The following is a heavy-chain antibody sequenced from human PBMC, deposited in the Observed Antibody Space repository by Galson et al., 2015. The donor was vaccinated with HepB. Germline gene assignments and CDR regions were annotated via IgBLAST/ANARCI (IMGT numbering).Heavy chain of an antibody. V-gene: IGHV3-33*01. Sequence: SLRLSCAASGFTFSSYGMHWVRQSPGKGLEWVAVIWYDGSNKYYADSVKGRFTISRDNSKKTLYLQMNSLRAEDTAVYYCATTTDVLRFLEWHGDGMDVWGQGTTVIVSS. J-gene: IGHJ6*02. CDR3: ATTTDVLRFLEWHGDGMDV. CDR2: IWYDGSNK. D-gene: IGHD3-3*01. CDR1: GFTFSSYG.